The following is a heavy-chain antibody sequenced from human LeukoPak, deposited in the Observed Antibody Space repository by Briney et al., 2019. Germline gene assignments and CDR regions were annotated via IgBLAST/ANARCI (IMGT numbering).Heavy chain of an antibody. J-gene: IGHJ5*02. V-gene: IGHV1-69*13. Sequence: ASVKVSCKASGGTFSSYAISWVRQAPGQGLEWMGGIIPIFGTANYAQKFQGRVTITADESTSTAYMELSSLRSEDTAVYYCARDWVRGVIPGWFDPWGQGTLVTVSS. CDR3: ARDWVRGVIPGWFDP. D-gene: IGHD3-10*01. CDR2: IIPIFGTA. CDR1: GGTFSSYA.